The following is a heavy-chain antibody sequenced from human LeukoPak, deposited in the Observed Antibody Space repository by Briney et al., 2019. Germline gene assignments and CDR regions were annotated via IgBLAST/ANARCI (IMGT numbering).Heavy chain of an antibody. V-gene: IGHV1-8*01. CDR1: GYTFTSYD. J-gene: IGHJ6*03. Sequence: ASVKVSCKASGYTFTSYDINWVRQATGQGLEWMGWMNPNSSNTGYAQKFQGRVTMTRNTSISTAYMELSSLRSEDTAVYYCARVRSMVRGVYRYYYYMDVWGKGTTVTISS. CDR2: MNPNSSNT. D-gene: IGHD3-10*01. CDR3: ARVRSMVRGVYRYYYYMDV.